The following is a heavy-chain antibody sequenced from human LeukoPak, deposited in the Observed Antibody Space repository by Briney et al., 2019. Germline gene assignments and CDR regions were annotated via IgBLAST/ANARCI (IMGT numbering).Heavy chain of an antibody. D-gene: IGHD6-19*01. J-gene: IGHJ4*02. CDR3: ASTGYSSGSYYSDC. CDR1: GFTFSTYA. Sequence: QPGRSLRLSCAASGFTFSTYAMHWVRQAPGKGLEWVAVISYDGRNKYYADSVKGRFTISRDNSKNTLYLQMNSLRAEDTAVYYCASTGYSSGSYYSDCWGQGTLVTVSS. V-gene: IGHV3-30*04. CDR2: ISYDGRNK.